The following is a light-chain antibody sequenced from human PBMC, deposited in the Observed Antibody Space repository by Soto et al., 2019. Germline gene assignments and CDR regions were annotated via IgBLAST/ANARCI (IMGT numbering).Light chain of an antibody. Sequence: DTQMTQSPSTLSASVGDRVTITCRASQSIGSWLAWYQQKPGKAPKLLIYDASSLESGVPSRFSGSGFGTEFTLTISSLQSEDFAVYYCQQYDNWPPTFGQGTRLEIK. J-gene: IGKJ5*01. CDR2: DAS. V-gene: IGKV1-5*01. CDR3: QQYDNWPPT. CDR1: QSIGSW.